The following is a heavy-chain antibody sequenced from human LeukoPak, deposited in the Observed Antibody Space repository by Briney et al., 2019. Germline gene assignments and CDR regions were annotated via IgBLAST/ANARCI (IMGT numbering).Heavy chain of an antibody. CDR3: ARARSPSSGYLLRDHNWFDP. V-gene: IGHV1-69*05. CDR2: IIPIFGTA. CDR1: GGTFSSYA. Sequence: GASVKVSCKASGGTFSSYAISWVRQAPGQGLEWMGGIIPIFGTANHAQKFQGRVTITTDESTSTAYMELSSLRSEDTAVYYCARARSPSSGYLLRDHNWFDPWGQGTLVTVSS. D-gene: IGHD3-22*01. J-gene: IGHJ5*02.